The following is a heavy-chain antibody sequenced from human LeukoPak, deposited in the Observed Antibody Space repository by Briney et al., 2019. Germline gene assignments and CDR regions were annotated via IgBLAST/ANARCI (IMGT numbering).Heavy chain of an antibody. Sequence: SETLSLTCTVSGYSISSGYYWGWIRQPPGKGLEWTGSIDHSGSTYYNPSLKSRITISVDTSKNQFSLKLSSVTAADTAVYYCARRRRYCSGGSCYVHFQHWGQGTLVTVSS. CDR3: ARRRRYCSGGSCYVHFQH. CDR1: GYSISSGYY. J-gene: IGHJ1*01. CDR2: IDHSGST. V-gene: IGHV4-38-2*02. D-gene: IGHD2-15*01.